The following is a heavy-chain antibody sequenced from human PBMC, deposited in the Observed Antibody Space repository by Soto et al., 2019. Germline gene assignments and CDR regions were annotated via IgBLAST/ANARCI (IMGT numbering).Heavy chain of an antibody. Sequence: GASVKVSCKASGYTFTGYYMHWVRQAPGQGLEWMGWINPNSGGTNYAQKFQGWVTMTGDTSISTAYMELSRLRSDDTAVYYCARDVGYCTNGVCYTGVNWFDPWGQGTLVTVSS. V-gene: IGHV1-2*04. CDR3: ARDVGYCTNGVCYTGVNWFDP. J-gene: IGHJ5*02. D-gene: IGHD2-8*01. CDR2: INPNSGGT. CDR1: GYTFTGYY.